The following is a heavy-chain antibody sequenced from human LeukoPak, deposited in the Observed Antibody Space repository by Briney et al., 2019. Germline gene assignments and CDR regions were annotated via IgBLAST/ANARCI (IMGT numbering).Heavy chain of an antibody. J-gene: IGHJ4*02. V-gene: IGHV3-30*03. CDR1: GFTFSSYG. Sequence: GRSLRLSCAASGFTFSSYGMHWVRQAPGKGLEWVGFISYDGSNKYYADSLKGRFTVSRDNSKNTLYLQMSSLRTEDTAVYYLAALSGSYYADTDYWGQGTLVTVSS. CDR2: ISYDGSNK. D-gene: IGHD1-26*01. CDR3: AALSGSYYADTDY.